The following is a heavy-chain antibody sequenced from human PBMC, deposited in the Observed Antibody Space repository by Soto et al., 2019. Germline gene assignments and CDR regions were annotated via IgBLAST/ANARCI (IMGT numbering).Heavy chain of an antibody. D-gene: IGHD3-16*01. CDR1: RGSINSGGYY. V-gene: IGHV4-31*03. Sequence: SETLSLTCPVSRGSINSGGYYWHWIRQHPGKGLEWIGYVFHSGSTYYNPSFRSRVTTSMDTSKNQFSLNLSSVTAADTAIYYCARGGGEDNYFGPWGQGTLVTVSS. CDR2: VFHSGST. CDR3: ARGGGEDNYFGP. J-gene: IGHJ5*02.